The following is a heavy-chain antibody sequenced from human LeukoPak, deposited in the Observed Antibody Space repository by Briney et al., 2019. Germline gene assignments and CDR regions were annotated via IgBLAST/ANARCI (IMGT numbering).Heavy chain of an antibody. D-gene: IGHD3-10*01. CDR3: ARGKKKNYYGSGSSAPYDY. CDR2: MNPNSGNT. V-gene: IGHV1-8*01. J-gene: IGHJ4*02. CDR1: GYTFTSYD. Sequence: ASVKVSCKASGYTFTSYDINWVRQATGQGLEWMGWMNPNSGNTGYAQKFQGRVTMTRNTSISTAYMELSSLRSEDTAVYYCARGKKKNYYGSGSSAPYDYWGQGTLVTVSS.